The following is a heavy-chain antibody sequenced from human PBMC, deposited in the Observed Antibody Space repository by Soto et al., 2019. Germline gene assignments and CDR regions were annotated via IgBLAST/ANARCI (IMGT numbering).Heavy chain of an antibody. CDR2: IYPGDSRS. CDR1: GYRFSIYW. Sequence: PVESLKISCKGSGYRFSIYWIGWVRQMPGKGLEWVGNIYPGDSRSTYSPSYQGQVIISADKSIDTAYLQWSSLKASDTALYYCAKDTADNYESGPPPPGYYYGMDVWGQGTTVTVSS. D-gene: IGHD3-22*01. CDR3: AKDTADNYESGPPPPGYYYGMDV. V-gene: IGHV5-51*01. J-gene: IGHJ6*02.